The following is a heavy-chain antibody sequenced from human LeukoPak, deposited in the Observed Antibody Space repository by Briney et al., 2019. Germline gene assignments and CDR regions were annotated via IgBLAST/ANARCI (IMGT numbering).Heavy chain of an antibody. CDR3: AELGITMIGGV. Sequence: GGSLRLSCVASGFTFSSYGMSWVRQAPGKGLEWVSVISGSGGSTYYAESVKGRFTISRDNAKNSLYLQMNSLRAEDTAVYYCAELGITMIGGVWGKGTTVTISS. CDR2: ISGSGGST. V-gene: IGHV3-23*01. J-gene: IGHJ6*04. CDR1: GFTFSSYG. D-gene: IGHD3-10*02.